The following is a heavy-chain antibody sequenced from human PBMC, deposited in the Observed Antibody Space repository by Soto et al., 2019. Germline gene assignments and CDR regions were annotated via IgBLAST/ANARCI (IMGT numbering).Heavy chain of an antibody. D-gene: IGHD1-1*01. V-gene: IGHV4-31*03. CDR3: ARGQLRAEWCFDL. CDR2: IIYSGNT. CDR1: GGSLSSGGDY. Sequence: QVQLQESGPGLVKPSQTLSLTCTVSGGSLSSGGDYWSWIRQRPGKGLEWIGYIIYSGNTYYNPALRSRVTMSIDTSEKQFSLKLSSVTAADTAIYYCARGQLRAEWCFDLWGRGTLVTVSS. J-gene: IGHJ2*01.